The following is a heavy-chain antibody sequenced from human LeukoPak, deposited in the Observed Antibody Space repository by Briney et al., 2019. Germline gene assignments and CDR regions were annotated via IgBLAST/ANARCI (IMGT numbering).Heavy chain of an antibody. CDR3: ARSRDGYNEIDY. J-gene: IGHJ4*02. Sequence: SETLSLTCTVSGGSISGYYWSWIRQPPGKGLEWIGLIYYTGNTHYNPSLKSRVTISVVTSKNQFSLKLSSVTAADTAVYYCARSRDGYNEIDYWGQGTLVTVSS. V-gene: IGHV4-59*08. D-gene: IGHD5-24*01. CDR2: IYYTGNT. CDR1: GGSISGYY.